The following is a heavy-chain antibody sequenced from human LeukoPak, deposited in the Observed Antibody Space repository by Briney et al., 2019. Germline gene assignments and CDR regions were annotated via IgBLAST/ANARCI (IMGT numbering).Heavy chain of an antibody. CDR3: ARDGAYYYDSSGYYFPSRFDY. CDR1: GFTFSSYS. J-gene: IGHJ4*02. D-gene: IGHD3-22*01. CDR2: ISSSSSTI. V-gene: IGHV3-48*04. Sequence: PGGSLGLSCAASGFTFSSYSMNWVRQAPGKGLEWVSYISSSSSTIYYADSVKGRFTISRDNAKNSLYLQMNSLRAEDTAVYYCARDGAYYYDSSGYYFPSRFDYWGQGTLVTVSS.